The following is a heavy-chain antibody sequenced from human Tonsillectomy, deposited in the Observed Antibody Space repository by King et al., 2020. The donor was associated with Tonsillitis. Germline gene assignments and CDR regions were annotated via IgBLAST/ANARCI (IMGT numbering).Heavy chain of an antibody. CDR1: GFTFGDYA. V-gene: IGHV3-49*03. D-gene: IGHD3-10*01. J-gene: IGHJ4*02. CDR3: TRVWFGELYSPFHY. Sequence: VQLVESGGGLVQPGRSLRLSCTASGFTFGDYAMSWFRQAPGKGLEWVGFIRSKAYGGTTEYAASVKGRFTISRDDSKSIAYLQMNSLKTEDTAVYYCTRVWFGELYSPFHYWGQGPLVTVFS. CDR2: IRSKAYGGTT.